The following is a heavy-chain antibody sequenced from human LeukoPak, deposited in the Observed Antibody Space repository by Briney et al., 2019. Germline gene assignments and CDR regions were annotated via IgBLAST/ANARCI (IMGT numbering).Heavy chain of an antibody. V-gene: IGHV1-8*01. J-gene: IGHJ5*02. Sequence: ASVKASCKASGYTFTSYDINWVRQATGQGLEWMGWMNPNSGNTGYVQKFQGRVTMTRNTSISTAYLELSSLRSEDTAVYYCALTSEGGWFDPWGQGTLVTVSS. CDR3: ALTSEGGWFDP. CDR2: MNPNSGNT. CDR1: GYTFTSYD. D-gene: IGHD2-15*01.